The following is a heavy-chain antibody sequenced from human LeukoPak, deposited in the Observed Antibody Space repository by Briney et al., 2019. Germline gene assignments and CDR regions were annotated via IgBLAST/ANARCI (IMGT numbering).Heavy chain of an antibody. CDR1: GGTFSSYA. D-gene: IGHD6-13*01. V-gene: IGHV1-69*04. J-gene: IGHJ5*02. CDR2: IIPILGIA. Sequence: GSSVKVSCKASGGTFSSYAISWVRQAPGQGLECMGRIIPILGIANYAQKFQGRVTITADKSTSTAYMELSSLRSEDTAVYYCAREFTREKPGIAAAGRGIWFDPWGQGTLVTVSS. CDR3: AREFTREKPGIAAAGRGIWFDP.